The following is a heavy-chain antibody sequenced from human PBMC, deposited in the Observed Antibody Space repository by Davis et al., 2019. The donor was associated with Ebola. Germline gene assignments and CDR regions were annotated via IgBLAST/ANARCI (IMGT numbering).Heavy chain of an antibody. V-gene: IGHV3-74*01. D-gene: IGHD2-8*01. CDR1: GFTFSNFW. CDR3: AKASSELYGSNGLWYSWFDP. J-gene: IGHJ5*02. CDR2: IDTHGSIT. Sequence: GESLKISCAASGFTFSNFWMHWVRQVPGKGLVWVSRIDTHGSITNYADSVKGRFTISRDNAKNSLYLQMSSLRAEDTAVYYCAKASSELYGSNGLWYSWFDPWGQGTLVTVSS.